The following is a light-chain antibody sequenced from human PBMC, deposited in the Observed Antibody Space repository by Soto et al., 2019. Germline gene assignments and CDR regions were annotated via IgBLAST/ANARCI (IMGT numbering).Light chain of an antibody. V-gene: IGKV1-27*01. CDR1: QGISNY. CDR3: QKYNGDQWA. CDR2: AAF. Sequence: DIQMTQSPSSLSASVGDRVTIACRASQGISNYLVWYQQKPGKVPKPLIYAAFTLQSGVPSRFSGSGSGTDFTLTISSLQPDDFATYYCQKYNGDQWAFGQGTRVEIK. J-gene: IGKJ1*01.